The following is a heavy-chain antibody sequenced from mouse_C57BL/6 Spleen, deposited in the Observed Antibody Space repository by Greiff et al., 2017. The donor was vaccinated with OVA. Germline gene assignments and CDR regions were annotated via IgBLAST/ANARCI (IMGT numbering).Heavy chain of an antibody. J-gene: IGHJ2*01. D-gene: IGHD2-2*01. V-gene: IGHV1-82*01. CDR3: ARSGRLPYFDS. CDR2: IYPGDGDT. Sequence: QVQLQQSGPELVKPGASVKISCKASGYAFSSSWMNWVKQRPGKGLEWIGRIYPGDGDTNYNGKFKGKATLTADKSSSTAYMQLSSLTSEDSAVYFCARSGRLPYFDSWGQGTTLTVSS. CDR1: GYAFSSSW.